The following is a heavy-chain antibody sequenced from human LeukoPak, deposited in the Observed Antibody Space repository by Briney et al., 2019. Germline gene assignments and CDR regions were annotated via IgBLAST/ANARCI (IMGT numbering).Heavy chain of an antibody. CDR1: GFTFSSYS. J-gene: IGHJ4*02. CDR2: ISSSSSYI. Sequence: GGSLRLSCAASGFTFSSYSMNWVRQAPGKGLKWVSSISSSSSYIYYADSVKGRFTISRDNAKNSLYLQMNSLRAEDTAVYYCARSPDILTGENFDYWGQGTLVTVSS. V-gene: IGHV3-21*01. D-gene: IGHD3-9*01. CDR3: ARSPDILTGENFDY.